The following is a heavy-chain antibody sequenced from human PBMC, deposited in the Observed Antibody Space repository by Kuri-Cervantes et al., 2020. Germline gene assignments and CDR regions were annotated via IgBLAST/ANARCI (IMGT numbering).Heavy chain of an antibody. CDR2: ISSSSSYI. D-gene: IGHD4-23*01. CDR1: GFTFSSYS. J-gene: IGHJ6*02. CDR3: ARGGGNSLDYYGMDV. Sequence: GESLKISCAASGFTFSSYSMNWDRQAPGKGLEWVSSISSSSSYIYYADSVKGRFTISRDNAKNSLYLQMNSLRAEDTAVYYCARGGGNSLDYYGMDVWGQGTTVTVSS. V-gene: IGHV3-21*01.